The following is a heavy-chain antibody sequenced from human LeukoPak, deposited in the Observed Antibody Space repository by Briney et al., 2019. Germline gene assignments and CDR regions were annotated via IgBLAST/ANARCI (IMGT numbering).Heavy chain of an antibody. CDR1: GFTFSSYG. J-gene: IGHJ6*03. Sequence: PGRSLRLSCAASGFTFSSYGMHWVRQAPGKGLEWVAFIRYDGSNKYYADSVKGRFTISRDNSKNTLYLQMNSLRAEDTAVYYCANGRKSYYYMDVWGKGTTVTVSS. CDR3: ANGRKSYYYMDV. V-gene: IGHV3-30*02. CDR2: IRYDGSNK.